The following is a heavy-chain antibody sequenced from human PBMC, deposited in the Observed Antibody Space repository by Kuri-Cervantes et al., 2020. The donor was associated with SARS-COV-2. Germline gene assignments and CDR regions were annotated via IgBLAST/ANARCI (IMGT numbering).Heavy chain of an antibody. V-gene: IGHV3-21*01. CDR1: GFTLSGYT. Sequence: GGSLRLSCVATGFTLSGYTMNWVRQAPGKGLEWVSSISSSSSYIYYADSVKGRFTISRDNAKNSLYLQMNSLRAEDTAVYYCARDKDFWSGYQDAFDIWGQGTMVTVSS. D-gene: IGHD3-3*01. CDR2: ISSSSSYI. CDR3: ARDKDFWSGYQDAFDI. J-gene: IGHJ3*02.